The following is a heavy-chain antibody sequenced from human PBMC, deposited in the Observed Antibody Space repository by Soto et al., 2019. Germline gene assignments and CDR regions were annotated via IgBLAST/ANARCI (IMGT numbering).Heavy chain of an antibody. Sequence: PGGSLRLSCAASGFTVNNLFMTWVRQAPGKGLEWVSVISSDDNTYYADSVKGRFTISRDNAKNSLYLQMNSLRAEDTAVYYCARRGAAANYGMDVWGQGTTVTVSS. CDR1: GFTVNNLF. D-gene: IGHD6-13*01. J-gene: IGHJ6*02. V-gene: IGHV3-66*04. CDR3: ARRGAAANYGMDV. CDR2: ISSDDNT.